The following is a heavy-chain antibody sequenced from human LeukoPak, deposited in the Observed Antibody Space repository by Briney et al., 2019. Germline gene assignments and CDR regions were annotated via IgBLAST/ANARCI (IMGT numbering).Heavy chain of an antibody. CDR2: IIPIFGTA. J-gene: IGHJ3*02. Sequence: SVKVSCKASGGTFSSYAISWVRQAPGQGLEWMGGIIPIFGTANYAQKFQGRVTITTDESTSTAYMELSSLRSEDTAVYYCARDRQHYYDSSVHNAFDIWGQGTMVTVS. D-gene: IGHD3-22*01. CDR3: ARDRQHYYDSSVHNAFDI. V-gene: IGHV1-69*05. CDR1: GGTFSSYA.